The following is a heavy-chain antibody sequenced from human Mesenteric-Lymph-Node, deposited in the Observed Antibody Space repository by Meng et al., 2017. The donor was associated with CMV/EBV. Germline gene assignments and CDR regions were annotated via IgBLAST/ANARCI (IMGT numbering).Heavy chain of an antibody. V-gene: IGHV3-30*04. CDR2: ISYDGTNK. D-gene: IGHD5-12*01. CDR1: GFTFSRYA. J-gene: IGHJ4*02. CDR3: ARGHGYDPYFDY. Sequence: CAASGFTFSRYAMHWVRQAPGKGLEWVAVISYDGTNKYYADSVKGRFTISRDNSKNTLYLQMNSLRAEDTAVYYCARGHGYDPYFDYWGQGTLVTVSS.